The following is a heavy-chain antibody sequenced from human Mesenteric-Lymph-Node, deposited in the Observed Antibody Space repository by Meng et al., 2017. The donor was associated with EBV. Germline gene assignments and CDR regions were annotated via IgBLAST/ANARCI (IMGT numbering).Heavy chain of an antibody. Sequence: QAQLGQSGGEVKKPGASVKVFCKASGYTFTNYGITWVRQAPGQGLEWMGWINAYNGDTNYAQKLQGRVTMTTDTSTSTVHMELRSLRSDDTAVYYCARGYTGYAFLDYWGQGILVTVSS. J-gene: IGHJ4*02. D-gene: IGHD5-12*01. CDR3: ARGYTGYAFLDY. V-gene: IGHV1-18*01. CDR2: INAYNGDT. CDR1: GYTFTNYG.